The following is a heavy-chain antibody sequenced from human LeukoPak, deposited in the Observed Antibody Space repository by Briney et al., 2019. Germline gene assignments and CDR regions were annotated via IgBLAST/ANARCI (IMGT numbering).Heavy chain of an antibody. J-gene: IGHJ5*02. V-gene: IGHV4-61*02. CDR1: GGSISSGSYY. Sequence: SQTLSLTCTVSGGSISSGSYYWSWIRQPAGKGLEWIGRIYTSGSTNYNPSLKSRVTISVDTSKNQFSLKLSSVTAADTAVYYCARVSDDFPERNWFHPWGQGTLVTVSS. D-gene: IGHD3-3*01. CDR2: IYTSGST. CDR3: ARVSDDFPERNWFHP.